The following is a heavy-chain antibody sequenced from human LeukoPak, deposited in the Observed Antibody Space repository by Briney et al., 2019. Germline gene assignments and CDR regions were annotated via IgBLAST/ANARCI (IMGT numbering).Heavy chain of an antibody. J-gene: IGHJ4*02. CDR1: GGSVSNYY. V-gene: IGHV4-4*07. Sequence: SETLSLTCTVSGGSVSNYYWSWIRQPAGKGLEWIGRIFTSGSTNYNPSLKSRVTMSVDTSKNQFSLKLSSVTAADTAVYYCARGGGYAYGPGNFEYWGQGTLVTVSS. CDR2: IFTSGST. D-gene: IGHD3-10*01. CDR3: ARGGGYAYGPGNFEY.